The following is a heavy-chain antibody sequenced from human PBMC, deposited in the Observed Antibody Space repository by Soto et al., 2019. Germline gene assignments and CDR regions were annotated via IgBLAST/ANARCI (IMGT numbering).Heavy chain of an antibody. D-gene: IGHD1-7*01. CDR3: ARDVDWNYAYYYYGMDV. J-gene: IGHJ6*02. Sequence: GGSLRLSCAASGFTFSSYAMHWVRQAPGKGLEWVAVISYDGSNKYYADSVKGRFTISRDNSKNTLYLQMNSLRAEDTAVYYCARDVDWNYAYYYYGMDVWGQGTTVTVYS. CDR2: ISYDGSNK. CDR1: GFTFSSYA. V-gene: IGHV3-30-3*01.